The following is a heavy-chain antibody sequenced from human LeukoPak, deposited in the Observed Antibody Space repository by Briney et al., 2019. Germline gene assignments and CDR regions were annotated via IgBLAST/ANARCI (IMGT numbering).Heavy chain of an antibody. CDR1: GGSFSGYY. Sequence: PSETLSLTCAVYGGSFSGYYWSWIRQPPGEGLEWIGEINHSGSTNYNPSLKSRVTISVDTSKNQFSLKLSSVTAADTAVYYCARARGGRWLQLPPDYWGQGTLVTVSS. V-gene: IGHV4-34*01. J-gene: IGHJ4*02. CDR3: ARARGGRWLQLPPDY. CDR2: INHSGST. D-gene: IGHD5-24*01.